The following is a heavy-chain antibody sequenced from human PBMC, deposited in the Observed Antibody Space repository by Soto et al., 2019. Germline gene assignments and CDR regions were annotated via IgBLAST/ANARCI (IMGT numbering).Heavy chain of an antibody. Sequence: ASVKVSCKASGYTFTSYGISWVRQAPGQGLEWMGWISAYNGNTNYAQKLQGRVTMTTDTSTSTAYMELRSLRSDDTAAYYCARDRGFLEWFPPRSGYYPYYYYYGMDVWGQGTTVTVSS. V-gene: IGHV1-18*01. D-gene: IGHD3-3*01. CDR3: ARDRGFLEWFPPRSGYYPYYYYYGMDV. J-gene: IGHJ6*02. CDR2: ISAYNGNT. CDR1: GYTFTSYG.